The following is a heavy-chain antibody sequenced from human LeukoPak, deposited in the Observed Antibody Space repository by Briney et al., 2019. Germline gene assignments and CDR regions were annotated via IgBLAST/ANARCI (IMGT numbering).Heavy chain of an antibody. J-gene: IGHJ3*02. CDR2: ISAYNGNT. CDR1: GYTFTRYG. D-gene: IGHD6-13*01. CDR3: ARTRIAAAGIGAFDI. Sequence: ASVKVSCKASGYTFTRYGISWVRQAPGQGLEWTGWISAYNGNTNYAQKLQGRVTMTTDTSTSTAYMELRSLRSDDTAVYYCARTRIAAAGIGAFDIWGQGTMVTVSS. V-gene: IGHV1-18*01.